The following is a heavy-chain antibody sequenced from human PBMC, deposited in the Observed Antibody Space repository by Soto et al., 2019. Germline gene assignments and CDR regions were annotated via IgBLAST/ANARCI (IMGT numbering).Heavy chain of an antibody. CDR2: ISAYNGNT. Sequence: GASAKVSCKASGYTFASYAISWMRQAPGQGLEWMGWISAYNGNTNYAQKFQDRVTITRDTSASTAYMELSSLRSEDTAVYYCARDLGGWPDYWGQGTLVTVSS. D-gene: IGHD6-19*01. CDR3: ARDLGGWPDY. CDR1: GYTFASYA. J-gene: IGHJ4*02. V-gene: IGHV1-18*01.